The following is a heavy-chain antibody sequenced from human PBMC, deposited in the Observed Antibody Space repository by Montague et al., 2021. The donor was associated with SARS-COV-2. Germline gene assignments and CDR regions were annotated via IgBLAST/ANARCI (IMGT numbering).Heavy chain of an antibody. Sequence: SETLSLTCTVSGGSFSTCTWTWIRHRHAQGLELIWNVTNTYSTNSNPSPQRRVSMSVDSSKTQFSLELSSVTAADTAIYYCSSCRIWNYLCGMDVWGRGTTVIVSS. V-gene: IGHV4-4*08. CDR2: VTNTYST. CDR1: GGSFSTCT. J-gene: IGHJ6*02. CDR3: SSCRIWNYLCGMDV. D-gene: IGHD2-15*01.